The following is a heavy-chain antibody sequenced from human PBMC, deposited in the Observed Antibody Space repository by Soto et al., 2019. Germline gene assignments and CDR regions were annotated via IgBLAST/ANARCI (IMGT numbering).Heavy chain of an antibody. CDR2: IYHSGST. D-gene: IGHD3-10*01. CDR3: ASHQATMVRGVKFGWFDP. CDR1: SGSISSSNW. J-gene: IGHJ5*02. V-gene: IGHV4-4*02. Sequence: QVQLQESGPGLVKPSGTLSLTCAVSSGSISSSNWWSWVRQPPGKGLEWIGEIYHSGSTNYNPSLKRRVTIAVAKSKNQFSLKLSSVTAADKAVYYCASHQATMVRGVKFGWFDPWGQGTLVTVSS.